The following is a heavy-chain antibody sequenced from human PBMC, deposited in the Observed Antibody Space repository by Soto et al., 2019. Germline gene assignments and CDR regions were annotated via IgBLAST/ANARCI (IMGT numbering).Heavy chain of an antibody. CDR1: GGTFSSYA. CDR3: ARDAPYSSSFYGMDV. D-gene: IGHD6-6*01. CDR2: IIPIFGTA. J-gene: IGHJ6*02. Sequence: GASVKVSCKASGGTFSSYAISWLRQAPGQGLEWMGGIIPIFGTANYAQKFRGRVTITADESTSTAYMELSSLRSEDTAVYYCARDAPYSSSFYGMDVWGQGTTVTVSS. V-gene: IGHV1-69*13.